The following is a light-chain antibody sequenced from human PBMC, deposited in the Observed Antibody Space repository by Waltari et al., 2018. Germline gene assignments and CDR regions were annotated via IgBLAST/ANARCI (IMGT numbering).Light chain of an antibody. CDR3: CSYGFSVV. Sequence: QSALTQPASLSGSPGQSITISCTGTSSDVINYNFLSWYQHHPGEAPKLILYEGSKPPSGVSDRFSGPKSGYTASLTISGLQAEDEADYYCCSYGFSVVFGGGTKLTVL. V-gene: IGLV2-23*01. CDR2: EGS. CDR1: SSDVINYNF. J-gene: IGLJ3*02.